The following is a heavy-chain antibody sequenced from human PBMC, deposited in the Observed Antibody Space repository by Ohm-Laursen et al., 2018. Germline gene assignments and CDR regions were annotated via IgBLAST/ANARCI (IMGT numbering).Heavy chain of an antibody. Sequence: TLSLTCTVSGASISSGGYYWSWIRQHPGKGLEWIGYIYHSGSTYYNPSLKSLVTISVDTSMNQFSLKLSSVTAADTAVYYCARIASYDSRGHYSPYHFDYWGQGTLVTVSS. J-gene: IGHJ4*02. D-gene: IGHD3-22*01. CDR1: GASISSGGYY. CDR2: IYHSGST. CDR3: ARIASYDSRGHYSPYHFDY. V-gene: IGHV4-31*01.